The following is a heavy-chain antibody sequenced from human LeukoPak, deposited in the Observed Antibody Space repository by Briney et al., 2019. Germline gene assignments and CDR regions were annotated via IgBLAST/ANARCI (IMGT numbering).Heavy chain of an antibody. V-gene: IGHV3-21*04. CDR1: GFTFSSYS. CDR2: ISSSGTYV. Sequence: GGSLRLSCAASGFTFSSYSMNWVRQAPGKGLEWVSSISSSGTYVYYADSVKGRFTISRDNSKNTLYLQMNSLRAEDTAVYFCAKDRSPSEYWGQGTLVTASS. J-gene: IGHJ4*02. CDR3: AKDRSPSEY.